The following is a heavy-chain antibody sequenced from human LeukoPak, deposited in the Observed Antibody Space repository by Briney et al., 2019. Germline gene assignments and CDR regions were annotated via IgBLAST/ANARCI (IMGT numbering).Heavy chain of an antibody. V-gene: IGHV3-23*01. Sequence: PGGSLRLSCAASGFTFSSYAMSWVRQAPGKGLEWVSAFGGSGGSTYYADSVKGRFSISRDNSNNTLYLQMNSLRAEDTAVYYCAKELIAVAAPYYFDLWGQGTLVTVSS. D-gene: IGHD6-19*01. CDR1: GFTFSSYA. CDR3: AKELIAVAAPYYFDL. CDR2: FGGSGGST. J-gene: IGHJ4*02.